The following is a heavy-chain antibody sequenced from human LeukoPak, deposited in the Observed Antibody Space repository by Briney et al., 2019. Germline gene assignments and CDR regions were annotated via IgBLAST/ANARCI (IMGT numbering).Heavy chain of an antibody. J-gene: IGHJ4*02. CDR3: ARVMRPSIAARGLDY. Sequence: ASVKVSCKASGYTFTGYYMHWVRQAPGQGLEWMGWINPNSGGTNYAQKFQGRVTMTRDTSISTAYMELSRLRSDDTAVYYCARVMRPSIAARGLDYWGQGTLVTVSS. CDR2: INPNSGGT. CDR1: GYTFTGYY. D-gene: IGHD6-6*01. V-gene: IGHV1-2*02.